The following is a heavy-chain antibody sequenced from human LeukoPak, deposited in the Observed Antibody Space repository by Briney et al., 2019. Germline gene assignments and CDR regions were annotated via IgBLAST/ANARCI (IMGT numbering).Heavy chain of an antibody. D-gene: IGHD5-12*01. CDR1: GGSFSGYY. Sequence: PSETLSLTCAVYGGSFSGYYWSWIRQPPGKGLEWIGEINHSGSTNYNPSLNSRVTISVDTSKNQFSLKLSSVTAADTAVYYCARGRSGRLRGTANNWFDPWGQGTLVTVSS. J-gene: IGHJ5*02. CDR2: INHSGST. V-gene: IGHV4-34*01. CDR3: ARGRSGRLRGTANNWFDP.